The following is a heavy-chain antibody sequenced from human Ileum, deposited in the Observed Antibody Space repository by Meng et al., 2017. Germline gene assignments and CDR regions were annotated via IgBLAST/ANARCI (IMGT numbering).Heavy chain of an antibody. V-gene: IGHV3-21*01. D-gene: IGHD6-25*01. J-gene: IGHJ3*01. Sequence: GGSLRLSCAASGFTFSSYAMSWVRQAPGKGLEWVSSISRDEIYTHYADSVKGRFTISRDNAKNSLYLQMNNLRAEDTAVYYCVRDERPGWDAFDFWGLGTMVTVSS. CDR3: VRDERPGWDAFDF. CDR1: GFTFSSYA. CDR2: ISRDEIYT.